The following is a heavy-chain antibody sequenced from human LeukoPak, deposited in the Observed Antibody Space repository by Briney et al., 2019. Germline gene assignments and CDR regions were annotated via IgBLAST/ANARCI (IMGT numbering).Heavy chain of an antibody. CDR1: GFTFSSYW. J-gene: IGHJ4*02. CDR2: ISGDGSST. Sequence: PGGSLRLSCAASGFTFSSYWMHWVRQASGTGLVWVSRISGDGSSTDYADSVKGRAIVSRDNAKNTLYLQMNSLRAEDTAVYYCVIQISGVVYWGQGTLVTVSS. V-gene: IGHV3-74*01. D-gene: IGHD3-3*01. CDR3: VIQISGVVY.